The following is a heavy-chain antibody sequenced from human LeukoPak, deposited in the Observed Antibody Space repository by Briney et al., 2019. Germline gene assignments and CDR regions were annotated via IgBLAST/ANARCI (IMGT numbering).Heavy chain of an antibody. D-gene: IGHD1-26*01. V-gene: IGHV3-64*01. CDR2: VSSDGGST. Sequence: GGSLRLSCAASGFTFSNYAMHWVRQAPGKGLEYAATVSSDGGSTYYANSVNGRFTISRDNSKNTLYLQMGSLRAEDMAVYYCARDRSGSYTSYYFDYWGQGTLVTVSS. J-gene: IGHJ4*02. CDR3: ARDRSGSYTSYYFDY. CDR1: GFTFSNYA.